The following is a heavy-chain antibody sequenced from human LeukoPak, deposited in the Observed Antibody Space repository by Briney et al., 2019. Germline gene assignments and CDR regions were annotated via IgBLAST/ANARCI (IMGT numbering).Heavy chain of an antibody. J-gene: IGHJ4*02. Sequence: GGSLRLSCAASGFTFSSYGMHWVRQAPGKGLEWVAVIWYDGSDKYYADSVKGRFTISRDNSKNTLYLQMNSLRAEDTAVYYCARDTDDDPFFDYWGQGTLVTVSS. CDR2: IWYDGSDK. CDR3: ARDTDDDPFFDY. V-gene: IGHV3-33*01. CDR1: GFTFSSYG. D-gene: IGHD1-1*01.